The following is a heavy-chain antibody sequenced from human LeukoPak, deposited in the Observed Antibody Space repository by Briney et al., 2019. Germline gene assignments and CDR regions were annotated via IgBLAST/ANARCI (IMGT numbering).Heavy chain of an antibody. V-gene: IGHV3-21*01. CDR1: GFTFSSYS. CDR2: ISSSSSYI. Sequence: GGSLRLSCAASGFTFSSYSMNWVRQAPGKGLEWVSSISSSSSYIYYADSVKGRFTISRDNAKNSLYPQMNSLRAEDTAVYYCAREGVQLERPRWFDPWGQGTLVTVSS. J-gene: IGHJ5*02. CDR3: AREGVQLERPRWFDP. D-gene: IGHD1-1*01.